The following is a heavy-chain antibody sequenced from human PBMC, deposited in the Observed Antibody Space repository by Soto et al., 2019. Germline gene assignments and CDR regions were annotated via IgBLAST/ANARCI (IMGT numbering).Heavy chain of an antibody. D-gene: IGHD1-20*01. J-gene: IGHJ6*02. CDR3: ARYAGMNYYYGMDV. Sequence: PSETLSLTCTVSGGSISSSSYYWGWIRQPPGKGLEWIGSIYYSGSTYYNPSLKSRVTISVDTSKNQFSLKLSSVTAADTAVYYCARYAGMNYYYGMDVWGQGTTVTVSS. V-gene: IGHV4-39*01. CDR1: GGSISSSSYY. CDR2: IYYSGST.